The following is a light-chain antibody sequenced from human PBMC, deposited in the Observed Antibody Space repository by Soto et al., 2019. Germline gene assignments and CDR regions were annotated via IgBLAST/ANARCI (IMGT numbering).Light chain of an antibody. CDR2: AAS. CDR1: QSIRKY. J-gene: IGKJ1*01. CDR3: QHYNSYSEA. V-gene: IGKV1-39*01. Sequence: DIQIIQSPSSLSASVRDRVIITCRTSQSIRKYLNWYQHKTWKAPKVLISAASNLQSGVPSRFSGSGSWTVFTLTISRLQPDDFATDYCQHYNSYSEAFGQGTKVDIK.